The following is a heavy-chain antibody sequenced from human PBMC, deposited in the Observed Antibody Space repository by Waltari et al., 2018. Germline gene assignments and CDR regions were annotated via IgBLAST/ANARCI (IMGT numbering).Heavy chain of an antibody. Sequence: QVQLVQSGAEVKKPGASVKVSCKASGYTFTSSAMHWVRQAPGQRLEWMGWINAGNGNTKYSQKFQGRVTITRDTSASTAYMELSSLRSEDTAVYYCARVISSSWYGDDAFDIWGQGTMVTVSS. J-gene: IGHJ3*02. CDR3: ARVISSSWYGDDAFDI. V-gene: IGHV1-3*01. CDR1: GYTFTSSA. CDR2: INAGNGNT. D-gene: IGHD6-13*01.